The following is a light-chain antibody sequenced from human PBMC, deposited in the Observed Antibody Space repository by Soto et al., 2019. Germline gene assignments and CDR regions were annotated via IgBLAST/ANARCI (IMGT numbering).Light chain of an antibody. CDR3: QQRGDWPPIT. CDR1: QSVSSN. V-gene: IGKV3-15*01. J-gene: IGKJ5*01. Sequence: EIVMTQSPATLSVSPGERATLSCRASQSVSSNLAWYQQKPGQAPRLLIYGASTRVTGIPARFSGSGSGTDFTLTISSLEPEDFAVYYCQQRGDWPPITFGQGTRLEIK. CDR2: GAS.